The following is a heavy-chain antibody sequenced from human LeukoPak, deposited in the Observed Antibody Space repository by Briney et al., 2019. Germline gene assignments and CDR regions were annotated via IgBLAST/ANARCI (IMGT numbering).Heavy chain of an antibody. D-gene: IGHD3-22*01. CDR2: IYHSGST. V-gene: IGHV4-38-2*02. CDR1: GYSISSGYY. Sequence: SETLSLTCTVSGYSISSGYYWGWTRQPPGKGLEWIGSIYHSGSTYYNPSLKSRVTISVDASKNQFSLKLSSVTAADTTVYYCARDQSSGYYIDYWGQGTLVTVSS. J-gene: IGHJ4*02. CDR3: ARDQSSGYYIDY.